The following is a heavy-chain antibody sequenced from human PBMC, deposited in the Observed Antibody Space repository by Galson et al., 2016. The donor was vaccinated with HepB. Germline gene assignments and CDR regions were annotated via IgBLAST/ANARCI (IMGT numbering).Heavy chain of an antibody. Sequence: SLRLSCAGSGFTFRNFWMSWVRQTPGKGLEWVANINKDGSEKYYVDSVTGRFTISRDNAKNTLYLQMSCLRAEDTAVYFCARLEDESRTQRPDYWGQGTLVTVSS. D-gene: IGHD1-1*01. CDR2: INKDGSEK. J-gene: IGHJ4*02. V-gene: IGHV3-7*01. CDR1: GFTFRNFW. CDR3: ARLEDESRTQRPDY.